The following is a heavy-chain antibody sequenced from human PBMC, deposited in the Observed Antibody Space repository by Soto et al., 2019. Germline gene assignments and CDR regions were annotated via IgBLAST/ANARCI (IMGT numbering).Heavy chain of an antibody. CDR2: ISYDGSNK. D-gene: IGHD2-21*02. J-gene: IGHJ4*02. CDR1: GFTFSSYG. V-gene: IGHV3-30*18. CDR3: AKSRGDQHIVVVTALEY. Sequence: GSLRLSCAASGFTFSSYGMHWVRQAPGKGLEWVAVISYDGSNKYYADSVKGRFTISRDNSKNTLYLQMNSLRAEDTAVYYCAKSRGDQHIVVVTALEYWGQGTLVTVSS.